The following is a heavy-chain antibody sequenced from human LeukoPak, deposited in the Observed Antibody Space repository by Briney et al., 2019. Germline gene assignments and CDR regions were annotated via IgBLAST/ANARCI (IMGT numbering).Heavy chain of an antibody. D-gene: IGHD2-2*01. J-gene: IGHJ5*02. Sequence: GGSLRLSCAASGFTFSSYAMSWVRQAPGKGLEWVSAIGGSGATIYYAASVKGRFTISRDNSKNTVYLQMNSLRVEDTAVYYCAKDRYCSSTSCYAGQFDPWGQGALVTVSS. V-gene: IGHV3-23*01. CDR1: GFTFSSYA. CDR2: IGGSGATI. CDR3: AKDRYCSSTSCYAGQFDP.